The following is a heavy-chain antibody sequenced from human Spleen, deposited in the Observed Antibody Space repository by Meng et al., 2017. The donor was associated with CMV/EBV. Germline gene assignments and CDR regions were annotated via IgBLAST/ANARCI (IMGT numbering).Heavy chain of an antibody. J-gene: IGHJ6*01. V-gene: IGHV3-30-3*01. D-gene: IGHD3-10*01. CDR1: GFTFRSHA. Sequence: GGSLRLSCAASGFTFRSHAIHWVRQAPGKGLEWVAVISYDGTTNYHANSVKGRFTVSRDNSKNTLFLQMNSLRVEDTAVYYCAREGHIRGYGYAMDVWGQGTTVTVSS. CDR2: ISYDGTTN. CDR3: AREGHIRGYGYAMDV.